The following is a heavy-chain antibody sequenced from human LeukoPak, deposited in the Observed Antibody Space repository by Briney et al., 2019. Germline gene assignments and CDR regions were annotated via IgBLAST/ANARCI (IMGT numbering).Heavy chain of an antibody. Sequence: GGSLRLSCTASGFTFSSYWMHWVRQAPGKGLEWVSGISYTGGGTYYADSVKGRFTISRDNSKNTLYLQMNSLRAADTAVYYCAKHSGWFYYYGMDVWGQGTAVTVS. CDR3: AKHSGWFYYYGMDV. CDR1: GFTFSSYW. D-gene: IGHD6-19*01. V-gene: IGHV3-23*01. CDR2: ISYTGGGT. J-gene: IGHJ6*02.